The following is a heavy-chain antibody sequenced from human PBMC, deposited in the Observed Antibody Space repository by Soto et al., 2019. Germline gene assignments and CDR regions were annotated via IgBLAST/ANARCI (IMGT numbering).Heavy chain of an antibody. V-gene: IGHV4-59*01. CDR2: IHYSGTT. Sequence: PETLSLTCRYSGTSLNRYYWILLRKPPGKGLEWIANIHYSGTTNYNPSLASRVTLSVDTSKNQFSLKMTSVTAADRAMYFCARYNSYAIDYWGRGTLVTVSS. CDR1: GTSLNRYY. J-gene: IGHJ4*02. D-gene: IGHD2-8*01. CDR3: ARYNSYAIDY.